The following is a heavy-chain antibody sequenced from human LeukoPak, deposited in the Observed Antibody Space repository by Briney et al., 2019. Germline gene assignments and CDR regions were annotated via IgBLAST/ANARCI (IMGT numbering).Heavy chain of an antibody. V-gene: IGHV3-66*01. Sequence: PGGSLRLSCAASGFTVSDNYMSWVRQAPGKGLRWVSTVYSGGLTYYADPVKGRFTISRDNSKNTLYLQMSSLRAEDTAVYYCVRDRWPGLGDFWGQGTTVTVSS. CDR2: VYSGGLT. J-gene: IGHJ6*02. CDR1: GFTVSDNY. CDR3: VRDRWPGLGDF. D-gene: IGHD6-19*01.